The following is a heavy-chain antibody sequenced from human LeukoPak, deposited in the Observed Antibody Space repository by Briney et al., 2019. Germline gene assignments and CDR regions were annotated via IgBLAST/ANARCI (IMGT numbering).Heavy chain of an antibody. CDR3: AREKRDYGDYVPPESYYYYGMDV. D-gene: IGHD4-17*01. CDR2: IRAYNGNT. V-gene: IGHV1-18*01. J-gene: IGHJ6*02. CDR1: GYTFTSYG. Sequence: ASVKVSCKASGYTFTSYGISWVRQTPGQGLEWMRWIRAYNGNTNYVQKLQGRVTMTTDTSTSTAYMELRSLRSDDTAVYYCAREKRDYGDYVPPESYYYYGMDVWGQGTTVTVSS.